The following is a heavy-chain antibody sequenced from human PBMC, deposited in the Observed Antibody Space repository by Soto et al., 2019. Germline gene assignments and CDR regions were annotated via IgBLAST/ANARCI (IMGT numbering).Heavy chain of an antibody. CDR3: ARDLGSSGYYGFDY. D-gene: IGHD3-22*01. CDR1: GFTFSSYG. CDR2: ISYDGSNK. J-gene: IGHJ4*02. Sequence: QVQLVESGGGVVQPGRSLRLSCAASGFTFSSYGMHWVRQAPGKGLEWVAVISYDGSNKYYADSVKGRFTISRDNSKNTLYLQMNSLRAEDTAVYYCARDLGSSGYYGFDYWGQGTLVTVSS. V-gene: IGHV3-30*03.